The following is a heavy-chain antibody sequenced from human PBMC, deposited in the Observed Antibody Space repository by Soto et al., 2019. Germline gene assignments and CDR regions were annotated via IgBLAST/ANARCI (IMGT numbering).Heavy chain of an antibody. CDR1: GGSISSYY. Sequence: SETLSLTCTVSGGSISSYYWSWIRQPPGKGLEWIGYIYYSGSTNYNPSLKSRVTISVDTSKNQFSLKPSSVTAADTAVYYCARGRAYFDWLFDNWFDPWGQGTLVTVSS. CDR3: ARGRAYFDWLFDNWFDP. J-gene: IGHJ5*02. V-gene: IGHV4-59*01. D-gene: IGHD3-9*01. CDR2: IYYSGST.